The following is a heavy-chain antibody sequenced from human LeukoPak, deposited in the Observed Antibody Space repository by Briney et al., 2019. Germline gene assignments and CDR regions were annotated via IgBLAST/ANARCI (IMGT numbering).Heavy chain of an antibody. J-gene: IGHJ4*02. D-gene: IGHD2-15*01. CDR2: INHSGST. CDR3: ASSCSGGSCSTPTRLDY. Sequence: SETLSLTCAVYVGSFSGYYWSWIRQPPGKGLEWIGEINHSGSTNYNPSLKSRVTISVDTSKNQFSLRLSSVTAADTAVYYCASSCSGGSCSTPTRLDYWGQGTLVTVSS. V-gene: IGHV4-34*01. CDR1: VGSFSGYY.